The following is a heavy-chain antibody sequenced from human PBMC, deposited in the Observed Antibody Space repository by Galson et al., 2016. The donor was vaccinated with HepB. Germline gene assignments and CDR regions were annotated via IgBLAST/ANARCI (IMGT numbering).Heavy chain of an antibody. CDR1: GFTVSSNY. CDR3: ARRWKEMATITDAFDI. V-gene: IGHV3-53*01. CDR2: IYSGGST. Sequence: SLRLSCAASGFTVSSNYMSWVRQAPGKGLEWVSLIYSGGSTLYADSVKGRFTISRDNSKNTVYLQMNTLRAEDAAVYYCARRWKEMATITDAFDIWGQGTMVTVSS. J-gene: IGHJ3*02. D-gene: IGHD5-24*01.